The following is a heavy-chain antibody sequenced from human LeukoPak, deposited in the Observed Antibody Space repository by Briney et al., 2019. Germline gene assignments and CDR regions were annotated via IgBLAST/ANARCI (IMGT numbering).Heavy chain of an antibody. V-gene: IGHV3-30*18. CDR2: ISYDGSNK. CDR1: GFTFSSYG. CDR3: AKDPVWRSGGDCCNWFDP. Sequence: GRSLRLSCAASGFTFSSYGMHWVRQAPGKGLEWVAVISYDGSNKYYADSVKGRFTISRDNSKNTLYLQMNSLRAEDTAVYYCAKDPVWRSGGDCCNWFDPWGQGTLVTVSS. J-gene: IGHJ5*02. D-gene: IGHD2-21*02.